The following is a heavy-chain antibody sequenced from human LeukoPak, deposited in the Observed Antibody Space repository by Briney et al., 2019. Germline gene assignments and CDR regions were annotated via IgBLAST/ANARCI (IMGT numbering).Heavy chain of an antibody. CDR3: ARDLTLTMIRI. CDR2: IYHSGST. Sequence: SQTLSLTCTVSGGSISSGGYYWSWIRQPPGKGLEWIGYIYHSGSTYYNPSLKSRVTISVDRSKNQFSLKLSSVTAADTAVYYCARDLTLTMIRIWGQGTMVTVSS. D-gene: IGHD3-22*01. J-gene: IGHJ3*02. V-gene: IGHV4-30-2*01. CDR1: GGSISSGGYY.